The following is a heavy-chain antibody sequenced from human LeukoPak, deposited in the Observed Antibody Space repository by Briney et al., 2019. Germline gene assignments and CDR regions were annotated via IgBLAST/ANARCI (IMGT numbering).Heavy chain of an antibody. V-gene: IGHV1-69*13. CDR1: GGTFSSYA. CDR2: IIPIFGTA. D-gene: IGHD3-10*01. J-gene: IGHJ4*02. Sequence: SVKVSCKASGGTFSSYAISWVRQAPGQGPEWMGGIIPIFGTANYAQKFQGRVTITADESTSTAYMELSSLRSEDTAVYYCARDQYATMVRGVIIGVGDYWGQGTLVTVSS. CDR3: ARDQYATMVRGVIIGVGDY.